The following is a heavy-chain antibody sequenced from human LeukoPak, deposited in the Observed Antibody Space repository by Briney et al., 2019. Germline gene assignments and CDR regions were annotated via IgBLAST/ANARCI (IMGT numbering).Heavy chain of an antibody. J-gene: IGHJ4*02. CDR2: IYYGGYT. CDR3: QSRFLEWLLYY. V-gene: IGHV4-39*01. Sequence: MPSETLSLTCTVSGGSISSNNYYWGWIRQPPGKGLEWIGSIYYGGYTYYNPSLKSRVTISVDTSKNQFSLKLSSVTAADTAIYYCQSRFLEWLLYYWRQGTLVTVSS. CDR1: GGSISSNNYY. D-gene: IGHD3-3*01.